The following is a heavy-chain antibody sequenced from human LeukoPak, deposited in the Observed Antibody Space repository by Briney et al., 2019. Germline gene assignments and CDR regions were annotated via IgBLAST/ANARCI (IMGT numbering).Heavy chain of an antibody. Sequence: GGSLRLSCTGSGFSFTNYAMHWVRQAPGKGLEWVAVISYDGSNKYYADSVKGRFTISRDNSKNTLYLQMNSLRAEDTAVYYCAGMYDSSGYVLGAFDIWGQGTMVTVSS. CDR1: GFSFTNYA. J-gene: IGHJ3*02. V-gene: IGHV3-30-3*01. CDR2: ISYDGSNK. D-gene: IGHD3-22*01. CDR3: AGMYDSSGYVLGAFDI.